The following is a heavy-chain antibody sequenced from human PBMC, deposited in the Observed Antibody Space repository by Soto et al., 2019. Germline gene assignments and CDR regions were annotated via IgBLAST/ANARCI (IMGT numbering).Heavy chain of an antibody. Sequence: QVQLQESGPGLVKPSQTLSLTCSVSGGSISSGGYYWSWIRQHPEKGLEWIGYIYYSGSTNYNPSLKSRVIISVDTSSNRFSLVLSSVTAADTAIYYCARHSASWQWFDYWGQGTLVTVSS. D-gene: IGHD1-26*01. J-gene: IGHJ5*01. CDR2: IYYSGST. CDR3: ARHSASWQWFDY. CDR1: GGSISSGGYY. V-gene: IGHV4-31*03.